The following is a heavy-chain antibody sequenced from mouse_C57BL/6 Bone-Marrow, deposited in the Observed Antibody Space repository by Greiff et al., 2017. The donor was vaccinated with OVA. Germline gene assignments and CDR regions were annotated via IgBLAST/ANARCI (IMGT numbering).Heavy chain of an antibody. Sequence: QVQLKQPGAELVKPGASVKMSCKASGYTFTSYWITWVKQRPGQGLEWSGDIYPGSGSTNYNEKFKSKATLTVDTSSSPAYMQLSSLASEDSAVYCWAREYYDCGGYCAMGCWGQGTSVAVSS. CDR3: AREYYDCGGYCAMGC. J-gene: IGHJ4*01. D-gene: IGHD2-4*01. CDR2: IYPGSGST. V-gene: IGHV1-55*01. CDR1: GYTFTSYW.